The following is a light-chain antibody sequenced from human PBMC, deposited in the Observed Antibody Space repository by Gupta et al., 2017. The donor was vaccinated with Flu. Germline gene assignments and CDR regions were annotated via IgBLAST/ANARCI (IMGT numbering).Light chain of an antibody. V-gene: IGKV1-12*01. J-gene: IGKJ4*01. Sequence: DIQMTQSPSSVSASVGDTVTITCRASQDINKWLAWYQQKPGKAPKLLIYGASTLQSGAPSIFSGSGSGTDFSLTITSLQPEDFATYYCQQANSFPLAFGGGTRVEIK. CDR3: QQANSFPLA. CDR2: GAS. CDR1: QDINKW.